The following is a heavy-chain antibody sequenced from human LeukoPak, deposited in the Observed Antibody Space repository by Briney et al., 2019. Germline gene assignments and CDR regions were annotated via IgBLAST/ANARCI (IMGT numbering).Heavy chain of an antibody. V-gene: IGHV4-59*01. CDR2: IYCSGST. Sequence: PSETLSLTCTVSGGSISSYYWSWIRQPPGKGLEWIGYIYCSGSTNYNPSLKSRVTISVDTSKNQFSLKLSSVTAADTAVYYCARDVGIVGASSWFDPWGQGTLVTVSS. CDR1: GGSISSYY. J-gene: IGHJ5*02. CDR3: ARDVGIVGASSWFDP. D-gene: IGHD1-26*01.